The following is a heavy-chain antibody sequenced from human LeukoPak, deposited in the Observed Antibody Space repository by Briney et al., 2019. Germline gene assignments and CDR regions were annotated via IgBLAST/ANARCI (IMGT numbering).Heavy chain of an antibody. D-gene: IGHD5-18*01. CDR2: ISYDGSNK. CDR3: ARDPQLWLAPAYYFDY. Sequence: GGSLRLSCAASGFTFSSYGMSWVRQAPGKGLEWVAVISYDGSNKYYADSVKGRFTISRDNSKNTLYLQMNSLRAEDTAVYYCARDPQLWLAPAYYFDYWGQGTLVAVSS. CDR1: GFTFSSYG. J-gene: IGHJ4*02. V-gene: IGHV3-30*03.